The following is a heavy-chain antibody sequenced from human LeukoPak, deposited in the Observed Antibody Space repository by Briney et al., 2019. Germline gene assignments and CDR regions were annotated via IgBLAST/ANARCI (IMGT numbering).Heavy chain of an antibody. D-gene: IGHD3-3*01. J-gene: IGHJ4*02. Sequence: SETLSLTCTVSGGSVHSTNHFWGWIRQPPGEGLEWIATISDSGTTYYNPSLKSRISISADTSKNQISLKLNSVTVTDTAVYCCARRRGSSSYRDYWGQGTQVIVSS. CDR1: GGSVHSTNHF. V-gene: IGHV4-39*01. CDR2: ISDSGTT. CDR3: ARRRGSSSYRDY.